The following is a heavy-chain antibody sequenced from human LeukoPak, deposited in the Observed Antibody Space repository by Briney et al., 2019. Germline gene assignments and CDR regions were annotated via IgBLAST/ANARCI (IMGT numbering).Heavy chain of an antibody. CDR1: GFTFSSYS. V-gene: IGHV3-21*01. Sequence: PGGSLRLSCAASGFTFSSYSMNWVSQAPGKGLEWVSSISSSSSYKYYADSVKGRFTISRDNAKNSLYLQMNSLRAEDTAVYYCARDRLSQLRYFDWLPHLDAFDIWGQGTMVTVSS. J-gene: IGHJ3*02. CDR2: ISSSSSYK. D-gene: IGHD3-9*01. CDR3: ARDRLSQLRYFDWLPHLDAFDI.